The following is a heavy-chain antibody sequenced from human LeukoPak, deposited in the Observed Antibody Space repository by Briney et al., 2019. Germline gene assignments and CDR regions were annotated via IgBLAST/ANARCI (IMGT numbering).Heavy chain of an antibody. CDR3: ASESSGRLSDAFDI. D-gene: IGHD6-19*01. Sequence: SETLSLTCNVSGVSISSDYWSWIRQPPGKGLEWIGHIYYTGSTNYNPSLKSRVTISVDASKNHFSLKVSSVTAADTAVYYCASESSGRLSDAFDIWGQGTMVTVSS. J-gene: IGHJ3*02. V-gene: IGHV4-59*01. CDR2: IYYTGST. CDR1: GVSISSDY.